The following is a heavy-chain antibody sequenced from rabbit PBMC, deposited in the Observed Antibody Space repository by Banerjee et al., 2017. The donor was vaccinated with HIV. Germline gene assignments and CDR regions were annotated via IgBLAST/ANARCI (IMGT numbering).Heavy chain of an antibody. J-gene: IGHJ4*01. V-gene: IGHV1S45*01. CDR3: ARGGGGVIGWNFNL. CDR1: GFSFSNKYV. CDR2: INTGSSGST. D-gene: IGHD1-1*01. Sequence: QEQLEESGGDLVKPEGSLTLTCTASGFSFSNKYVMCWVRQAPGKGLEWIGCINTGSSGSTYYASWAKGRFTISKTSSTTVTLQMTSLTVADTATYFCARGGGGVIGWNFNLWGQGTLVTVS.